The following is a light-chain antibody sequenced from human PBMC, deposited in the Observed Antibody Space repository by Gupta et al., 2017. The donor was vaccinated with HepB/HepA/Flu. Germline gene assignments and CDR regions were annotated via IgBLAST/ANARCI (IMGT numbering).Light chain of an antibody. Sequence: QSVLTQPPSASGTPGQRVTISCSGSSSNIGSNTVAWYHQPPAAAPKLLIYSNIQRPSGAPARFSGSKSATTAAVATSGLQAEDEADYYCATWDASMTVWVFGGGTKLTVL. CDR2: SNI. J-gene: IGLJ3*02. V-gene: IGLV1-44*01. CDR3: ATWDASMTVWV. CDR1: SSNIGSNT.